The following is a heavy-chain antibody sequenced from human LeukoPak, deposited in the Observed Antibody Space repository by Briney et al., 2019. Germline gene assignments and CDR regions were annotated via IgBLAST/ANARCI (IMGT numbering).Heavy chain of an antibody. D-gene: IGHD1-14*01. Sequence: GGSLRLSCVAFELTFSNYAMSWVRHAPGKGLEWVSGISGSGDSTYYADSVKGRFTISRDNAKNSLYLQMNSLRAEDTAVYYCARVGPWVNPDYYYHYMDVWGKGTTVTVSS. V-gene: IGHV3-23*01. CDR1: ELTFSNYA. CDR3: ARVGPWVNPDYYYHYMDV. J-gene: IGHJ6*03. CDR2: ISGSGDST.